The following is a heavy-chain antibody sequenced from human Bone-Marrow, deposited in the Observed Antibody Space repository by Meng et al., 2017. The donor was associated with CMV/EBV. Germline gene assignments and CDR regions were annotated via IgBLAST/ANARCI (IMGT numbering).Heavy chain of an antibody. J-gene: IGHJ4*02. Sequence: GESLKISCAASGFSVSDTYMSWVRQTPGKGLEWVSIIYTDDATFYADSVKGRFTISRDNSRNTVYLQMHGLRAEDTAVYFCARGHVAYYSWGQGTLVTVSS. CDR1: GFSVSDTY. V-gene: IGHV3-53*01. CDR2: IYTDDAT. D-gene: IGHD3-16*01. CDR3: ARGHVAYYS.